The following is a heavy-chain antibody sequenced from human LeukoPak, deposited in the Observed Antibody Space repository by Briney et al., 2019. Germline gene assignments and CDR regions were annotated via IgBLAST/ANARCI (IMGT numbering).Heavy chain of an antibody. CDR2: IYYSGTS. Sequence: SETLSLTCTVSGGPISNYYWSWIRQPPGKALEWIGYIYYSGTSNYNPPLKSRLTISVDTSKNQFSLKLTSVTAADTAVYYCARGGRGRNWFDPWGQGTLVTVSS. V-gene: IGHV4-59*01. CDR1: GGPISNYY. D-gene: IGHD3-10*01. J-gene: IGHJ5*02. CDR3: ARGGRGRNWFDP.